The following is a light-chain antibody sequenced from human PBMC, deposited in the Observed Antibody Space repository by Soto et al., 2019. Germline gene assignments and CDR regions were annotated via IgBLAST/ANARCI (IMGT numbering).Light chain of an antibody. CDR3: CSKRGSSAVGV. CDR2: DVS. CDR1: SSDVGGYNF. J-gene: IGLJ2*01. V-gene: IGLV2-14*03. Sequence: QSALTQPASVSGSPGQSITISCSGTSSDVGGYNFVSWYQQHPGKAPKLLIYDVSSRPSGVSSRFSGSKSGNTASLTISGLQAEDEADYYCCSKRGSSAVGVFGGGTKLTVL.